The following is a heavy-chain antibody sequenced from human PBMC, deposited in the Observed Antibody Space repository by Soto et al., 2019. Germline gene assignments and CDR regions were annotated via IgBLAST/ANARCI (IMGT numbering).Heavy chain of an antibody. CDR2: IYNDGST. CDR3: ARDSYTRY. CDR1: GFIVSPIY. V-gene: IGHV3-66*01. D-gene: IGHD4-4*01. J-gene: IGHJ4*02. Sequence: EVQLVESGGGLVQPGGSLRLSCAASGFIVSPIYMSWVRQAPGKGLEWVSIIYNDGSTYYADSVKGRFTVSRDDSKNTLYLEILSLRAEDTAVYYCARDSYTRYWGQGTLVTVSS.